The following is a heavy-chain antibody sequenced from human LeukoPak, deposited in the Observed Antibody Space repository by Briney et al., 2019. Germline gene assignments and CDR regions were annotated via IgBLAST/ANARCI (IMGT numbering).Heavy chain of an antibody. CDR2: ISGSAGST. V-gene: IGHV3-23*01. CDR3: AKVEGIYIFDY. J-gene: IGHJ4*02. Sequence: GGSLRLSCAASGFTFSSYAMSWVRQAPGKGLGWVSSISGSAGSTYYADSVRGRFTISRDNSKNTLYLQMNSLRAEDTAVYYCAKVEGIYIFDYWGQGTLVTVSS. CDR1: GFTFSSYA. D-gene: IGHD6-13*01.